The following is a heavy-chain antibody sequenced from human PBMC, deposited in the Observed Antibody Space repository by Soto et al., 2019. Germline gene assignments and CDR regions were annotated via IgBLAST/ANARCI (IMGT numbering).Heavy chain of an antibody. CDR3: AKAPRGSGRDYYFDY. D-gene: IGHD3-10*01. Sequence: EVQLVESGGGLVQPGGSLRLSCVASGFSFSSYWMSWVRQAPGKGLEWVANINQDGSQEYYVGSVQGRFTISRDNAKKSLYLQMNSLRDEDTAVYYCAKAPRGSGRDYYFDYWGQGTLITVSS. CDR1: GFSFSSYW. V-gene: IGHV3-7*05. CDR2: INQDGSQE. J-gene: IGHJ4*02.